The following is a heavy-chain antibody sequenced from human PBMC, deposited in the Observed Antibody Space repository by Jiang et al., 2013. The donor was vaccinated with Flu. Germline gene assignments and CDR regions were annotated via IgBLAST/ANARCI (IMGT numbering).Heavy chain of an antibody. CDR1: GDSVSRNNTA. CDR3: ARGYSVDV. J-gene: IGHJ6*02. Sequence: QTLSLTCAISGDSVSRNNTAWNWIRQSPSGGLEWLGWTYYRSKWYCEYAGSVKSRITIKPDTSKNQFSLQLNPVTPEDTAVYYCARGYSVDVWGQGTTVTVS. CDR2: TYYRSKWYC. D-gene: IGHD4-11*01. V-gene: IGHV6-1*01.